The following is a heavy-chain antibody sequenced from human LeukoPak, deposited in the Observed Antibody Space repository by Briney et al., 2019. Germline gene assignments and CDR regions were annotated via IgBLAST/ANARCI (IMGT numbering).Heavy chain of an antibody. D-gene: IGHD3-3*01. Sequence: SETLSLTCTVSGYSISSGYYWGWIRQPPGKGLEWIGSFYHSGSTYYNPSLKSRVTISVDTSKNQFSLKLSSLTAADTAVYYCARDLGDFWSGSDYWGQGTLVTVSS. V-gene: IGHV4-38-2*02. CDR1: GYSISSGYY. CDR2: FYHSGST. J-gene: IGHJ4*02. CDR3: ARDLGDFWSGSDY.